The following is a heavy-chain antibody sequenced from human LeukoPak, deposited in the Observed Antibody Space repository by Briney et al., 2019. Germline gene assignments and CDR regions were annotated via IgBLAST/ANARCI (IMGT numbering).Heavy chain of an antibody. J-gene: IGHJ4*02. Sequence: GGSLRLPCAASGYTLSSYGMHWVRQAPGKGLEWVAVISSDGSNKYYADYVKGRVTISRNNSKNTLYLQMNSLRAEDTAVYDCAKAPSGGITGRCPTYWGQGTLVTVSS. CDR2: ISSDGSNK. CDR3: AKAPSGGITGRCPTY. CDR1: GYTLSSYG. D-gene: IGHD1-20*01. V-gene: IGHV3-30*18.